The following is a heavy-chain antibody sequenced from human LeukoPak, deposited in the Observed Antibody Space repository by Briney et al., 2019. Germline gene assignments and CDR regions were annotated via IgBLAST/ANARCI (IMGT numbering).Heavy chain of an antibody. CDR3: AGHSIVGATLDY. CDR2: IYYSGST. V-gene: IGHV4-31*03. J-gene: IGHJ4*02. D-gene: IGHD1-26*01. CDR1: GGSISSGGYY. Sequence: SETLSLTCTVSGGSISSGGYYWSWIRQHPGKGLEWIGYIYYSGSTYYNPSLKSRVTMSVDTSKNQFSLKLSSVTAADTAVYYCAGHSIVGATLDYWGQGTLVTVSS.